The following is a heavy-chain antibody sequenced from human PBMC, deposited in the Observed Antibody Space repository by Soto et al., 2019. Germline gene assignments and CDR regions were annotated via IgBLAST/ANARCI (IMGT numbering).Heavy chain of an antibody. CDR2: IYYSGST. V-gene: IGHV4-59*01. CDR3: ARSGGRYFQH. J-gene: IGHJ1*01. Sequence: QVQLQESGPGLVKPSETLSLTCTVSGGSISSYYWSWIRQPPGKGLEWIGYIYYSGSTNYNPSLKSRVTISVDTSKNQFSLKLSSVTAADTAVYYCARSGGRYFQHWGQGTLVTVSS. CDR1: GGSISSYY. D-gene: IGHD3-16*01.